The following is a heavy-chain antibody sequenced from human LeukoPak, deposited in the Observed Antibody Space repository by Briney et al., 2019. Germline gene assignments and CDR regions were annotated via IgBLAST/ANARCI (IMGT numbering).Heavy chain of an antibody. D-gene: IGHD3-22*01. CDR2: ISSGGSTI. Sequence: GGSLRLACAASGFTFSDYYMSWIRQAPGKGLEWVSYISSGGSTIKYADSVKGRFTVSRDNAKKSLYLQMNSLRAEDTAVYYCGRSQNYNHSSGYSYWGQGTLVTVSS. CDR1: GFTFSDYY. V-gene: IGHV3-11*04. CDR3: GRSQNYNHSSGYSY. J-gene: IGHJ4*02.